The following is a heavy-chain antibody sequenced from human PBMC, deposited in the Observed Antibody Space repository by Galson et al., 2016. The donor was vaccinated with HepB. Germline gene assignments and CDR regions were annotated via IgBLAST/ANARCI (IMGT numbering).Heavy chain of an antibody. CDR3: ATANIIMVTLGIYLDT. V-gene: IGHV3-23*01. CDR2: VSGHAGST. J-gene: IGHJ5*02. Sequence: SLRLSCATSGFAFNTYAMNWVRQAPGKGLEWVAGVSGHAGSTYYADSVKGRFAISRDNSKNTLFLQMNGLRADDTAVYYCATANIIMVTLGIYLDTWGPGTLVTVSS. D-gene: IGHD2/OR15-2a*01. CDR1: GFAFNTYA.